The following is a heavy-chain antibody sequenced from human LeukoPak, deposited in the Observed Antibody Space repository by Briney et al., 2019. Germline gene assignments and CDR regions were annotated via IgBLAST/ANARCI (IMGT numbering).Heavy chain of an antibody. V-gene: IGHV3-23*01. CDR3: AKVASGWLPFYFDY. CDR1: GFTFSTYA. D-gene: IGHD6-19*01. J-gene: IGHJ4*02. Sequence: GGSLRLSCAASGFTFSTYAMSWVRQAPGKGLEWVSTISGSGSSTFYADSVKGRFTISRDNSKNTLYLQMNSLRAEDTAVYYCAKVASGWLPFYFDYWGQGTLVTVSS. CDR2: ISGSGSST.